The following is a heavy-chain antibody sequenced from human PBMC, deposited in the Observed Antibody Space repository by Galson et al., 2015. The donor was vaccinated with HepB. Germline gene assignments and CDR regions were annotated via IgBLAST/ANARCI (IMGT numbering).Heavy chain of an antibody. J-gene: IGHJ6*02. V-gene: IGHV3-9*01. Sequence: SLRLSCAASGFTFDDYAMHWVRQAPGKGLEWVSGISWNSGSIGYADSVKGRFTISRDNAKNSLYLQMNSLRAEDTALYYCAKDRYGDYYYGMDVWGQGTTVTVSS. CDR3: AKDRYGDYYYGMDV. CDR2: ISWNSGSI. D-gene: IGHD4-17*01. CDR1: GFTFDDYA.